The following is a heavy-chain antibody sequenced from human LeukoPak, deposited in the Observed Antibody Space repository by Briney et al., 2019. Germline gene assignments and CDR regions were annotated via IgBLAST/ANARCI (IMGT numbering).Heavy chain of an antibody. CDR3: ERDGGEVLGGKEFDC. D-gene: IGHD1-26*01. Sequence: KPSETLSLTCAVYGGSFSGYYWSWIRQPPGKGLEWIGEINHSGSTNYNPSLKSRVTISVDTSKNQFSLKLSSVTAADTAVYYCERDGGEVLGGKEFDCWGQGTLVTVSS. CDR1: GGSFSGYY. CDR2: INHSGST. J-gene: IGHJ5*01. V-gene: IGHV4-34*01.